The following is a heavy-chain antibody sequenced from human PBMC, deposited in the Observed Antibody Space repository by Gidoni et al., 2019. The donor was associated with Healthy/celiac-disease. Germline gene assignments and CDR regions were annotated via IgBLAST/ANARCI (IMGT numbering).Heavy chain of an antibody. CDR3: ARDRCSSTSCTSNWFDP. Sequence: QVQLVQSGAEVKKPGSSVKVSCKASGGTFSSYAISWVRQAPGQGLEWMGGIIPIFGTANYAQKCQGRVTITADESTSTAYMELSSLRSEDTAVYYCARDRCSSTSCTSNWFDPWGQGTLVTVST. D-gene: IGHD2-2*01. CDR2: IIPIFGTA. J-gene: IGHJ5*02. V-gene: IGHV1-69*01. CDR1: GGTFSSYA.